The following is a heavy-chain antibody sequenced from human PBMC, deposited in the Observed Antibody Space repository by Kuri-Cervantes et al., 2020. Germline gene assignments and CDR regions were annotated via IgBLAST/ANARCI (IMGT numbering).Heavy chain of an antibody. CDR1: GGSISSSSYY. V-gene: IGHV4-39*07. J-gene: IGHJ4*02. CDR3: AGLSMVRGAVYYFDY. CDR2: IYYSGST. D-gene: IGHD3-10*01. Sequence: GSLRLSCTVSGGSISSSSYYWGWIRQPPGKGLEWIGSIYYSGSTYYNPSLKSRVTISVDTSKNQFSLKLSSVTAADTAVYYCAGLSMVRGAVYYFDYWGQGTLVTVSS.